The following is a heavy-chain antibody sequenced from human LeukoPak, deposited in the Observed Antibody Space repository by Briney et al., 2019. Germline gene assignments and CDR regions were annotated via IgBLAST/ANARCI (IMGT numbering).Heavy chain of an antibody. CDR1: GGSFSGYY. CDR3: ARSNPHSGYYPDAFDI. D-gene: IGHD3-22*01. CDR2: IYYSGST. V-gene: IGHV4-34*01. J-gene: IGHJ3*02. Sequence: SETLSLTCAVYGGSFSGYYWSWIRQHPGKGLEWIGYIYYSGSTYYNPSLKSRVTISVDTSKNQFSLKLSSVTAADTAVYYCARSNPHSGYYPDAFDIWGQGTMVTASS.